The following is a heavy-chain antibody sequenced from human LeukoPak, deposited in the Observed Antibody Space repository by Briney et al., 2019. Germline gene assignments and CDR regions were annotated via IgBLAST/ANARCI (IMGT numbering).Heavy chain of an antibody. CDR2: INQDGNSQ. CDR1: GFAFSSYW. V-gene: IGHV3-7*01. Sequence: GGSLRLSCEASGFAFSSYWASWVRQAPGKGLEWVANINQDGNSQNYVDSVRGRFTISKDNAKNSMYLQMNSLRAEDTAVYYCARSLWPEDYWGQGILVTVSS. J-gene: IGHJ4*02. D-gene: IGHD2-21*01. CDR3: ARSLWPEDY.